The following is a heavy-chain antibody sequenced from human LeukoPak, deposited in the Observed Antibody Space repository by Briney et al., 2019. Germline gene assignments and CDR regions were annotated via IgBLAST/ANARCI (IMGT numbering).Heavy chain of an antibody. J-gene: IGHJ2*01. V-gene: IGHV3-30*02. CDR1: GFTFSSYG. CDR2: IRYDGSNK. CDR3: AKDSMPPGCGGDCYSLYWYFDL. D-gene: IGHD2-21*01. Sequence: GGSLRLSCAASGFTFSSYGMHWVRQAPGKGLEWVAFIRYDGSNKYYADSVKGRFTISRDNSKNTLYLQMNSLRAEDTAVYYCAKDSMPPGCGGDCYSLYWYFDLWGRGTLVTVSS.